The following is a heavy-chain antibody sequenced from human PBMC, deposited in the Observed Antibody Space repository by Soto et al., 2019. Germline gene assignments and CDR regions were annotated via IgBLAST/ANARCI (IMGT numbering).Heavy chain of an antibody. CDR2: INHSGST. CDR1: GGSFSGYY. D-gene: IGHD5-18*01. J-gene: IGHJ5*02. V-gene: IGHV4-34*01. CDR3: ARVRGYSYGINWFGP. Sequence: SETLSLTCAVYGGSFSGYYWSWIRQPPGKGLEWIGEINHSGSTNYNPSLKSRVTISVDTSKNQFSLKLSSVTAADTAVYYCARVRGYSYGINWFGPWGRGTLVTVSS.